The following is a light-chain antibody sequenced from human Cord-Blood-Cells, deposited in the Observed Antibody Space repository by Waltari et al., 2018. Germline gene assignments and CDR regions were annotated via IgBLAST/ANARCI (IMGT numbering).Light chain of an antibody. Sequence: QSALTQPPSVSGSPGQSVTISCTGTSSDAGGANYVSCYQQHPGNPPKLIIYDVSKRPSGVPDRFAGSKSGNTASLTISGLQAEDEADYYCCSYAGSYTYVFGTGTKVTVL. CDR1: SSDAGGANY. CDR2: DVS. V-gene: IGLV2-11*01. J-gene: IGLJ1*01. CDR3: CSYAGSYTYV.